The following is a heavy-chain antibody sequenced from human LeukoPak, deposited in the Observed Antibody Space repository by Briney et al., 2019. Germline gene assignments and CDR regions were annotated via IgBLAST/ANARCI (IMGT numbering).Heavy chain of an antibody. Sequence: ASVKVSCKASGYTFTSYGISWVRQAPGQGLEWMGWISAYNGNTNYAQKLQGRVTMTTDTSTSTAYMELRSLRSDDTAVYYCARDGATRGYYYYMDVWGKGTTVTVSS. J-gene: IGHJ6*03. CDR2: ISAYNGNT. CDR3: ARDGATRGYYYYMDV. D-gene: IGHD1-26*01. V-gene: IGHV1-18*01. CDR1: GYTFTSYG.